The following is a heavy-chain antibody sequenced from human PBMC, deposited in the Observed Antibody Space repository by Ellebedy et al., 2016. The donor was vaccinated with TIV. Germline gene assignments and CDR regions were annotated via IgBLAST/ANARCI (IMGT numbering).Heavy chain of an antibody. Sequence: SLKISXAASGFTFDDYAMHWVRQAPGKGLEWVSGISWNSGSIGYADSVKGRFTISRDNAKNSLYLQMNSLRAEDTALYYCAKDMGYCSGSSCPLDYYYGMDVWGQGTTVTVSS. CDR3: AKDMGYCSGSSCPLDYYYGMDV. D-gene: IGHD2-15*01. J-gene: IGHJ6*02. V-gene: IGHV3-9*01. CDR1: GFTFDDYA. CDR2: ISWNSGSI.